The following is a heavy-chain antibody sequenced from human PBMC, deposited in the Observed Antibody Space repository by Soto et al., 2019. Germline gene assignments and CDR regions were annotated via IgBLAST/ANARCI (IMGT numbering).Heavy chain of an antibody. J-gene: IGHJ4*02. CDR2: ISYDGSDN. CDR3: AKALGELSPESYDY. D-gene: IGHD3-16*02. Sequence: QVQLVESGGGVVQPGRSLRLSCAASGFTFSSYAMHWVRQAPGKGLEWVAVISYDGSDNYYADSVKGRFTISRDNSKNTLTLQMNSLRADDTAVYYCAKALGELSPESYDYWGQGTLITVSS. CDR1: GFTFSSYA. V-gene: IGHV3-30*18.